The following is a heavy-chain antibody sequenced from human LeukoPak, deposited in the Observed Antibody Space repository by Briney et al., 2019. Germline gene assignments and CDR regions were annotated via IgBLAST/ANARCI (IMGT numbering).Heavy chain of an antibody. D-gene: IGHD3-22*01. J-gene: IGHJ4*02. CDR2: IKTDGSST. V-gene: IGHV3-74*01. Sequence: GGSLRLSCAASGFTFSSYWMHWVRQAPGKGLVWVSHIKTDGSSTNYAESVKGRFTISRDNAKNTVYLQMNSLRAEDTAVYYCARVGYYDNSGWQSDYWGQGTLVTVSS. CDR1: GFTFSSYW. CDR3: ARVGYYDNSGWQSDY.